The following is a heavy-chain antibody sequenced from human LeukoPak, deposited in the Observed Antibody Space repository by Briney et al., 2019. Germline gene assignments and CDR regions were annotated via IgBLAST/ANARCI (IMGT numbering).Heavy chain of an antibody. CDR3: ARPRYSSSWYSDSDFDY. Sequence: GASVKVSCKASGGTFSSYAISWVRQAPGQGLEWMGGIIPIFGTANYAQKFQGRVTITADTSTSTAYMELRSLRSDDTAVYYCARPRYSSSWYSDSDFDYWGQGTLVTVSS. CDR1: GGTFSSYA. J-gene: IGHJ4*02. CDR2: IIPIFGTA. V-gene: IGHV1-69*06. D-gene: IGHD6-13*01.